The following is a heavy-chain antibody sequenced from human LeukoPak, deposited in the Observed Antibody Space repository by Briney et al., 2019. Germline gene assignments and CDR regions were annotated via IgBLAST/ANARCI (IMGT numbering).Heavy chain of an antibody. CDR3: ARDKSTIDSRIGYFDL. V-gene: IGHV4-4*02. D-gene: IGHD3-9*01. CDR2: FYHSGGI. J-gene: IGHJ2*01. Sequence: PSETLSLTCAVSGDSVTTTNWWSWVRQPPGKGLEWIGQFYHSGGINYSPPLKNRVTMSVDKSKNHFYLKLTSVTAADTAVYFCARDKSTIDSRIGYFDLWGRGTLVTVSS. CDR1: GDSVTTTNW.